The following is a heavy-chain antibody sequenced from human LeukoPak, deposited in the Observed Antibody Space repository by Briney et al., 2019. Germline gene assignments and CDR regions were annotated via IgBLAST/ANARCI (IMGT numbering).Heavy chain of an antibody. CDR3: ARDARCGGDCGFDY. D-gene: IGHD2-21*02. Sequence: PGGSLRLSCAASGVTFCNYWMRWVRQAPGKGLEWVSSISSSSSDIYYADSVKGRFTISRDNAKNSLYMQMNSLRAEDTAVYYCARDARCGGDCGFDYWGQGTLVTVSS. J-gene: IGHJ4*02. V-gene: IGHV3-21*01. CDR2: ISSSSSDI. CDR1: GVTFCNYW.